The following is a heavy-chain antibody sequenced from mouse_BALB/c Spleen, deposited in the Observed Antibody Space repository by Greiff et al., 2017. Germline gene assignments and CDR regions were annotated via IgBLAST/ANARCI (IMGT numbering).Heavy chain of an antibody. V-gene: IGHV1-62-2*01. D-gene: IGHD2-1*01. CDR2: FYPGSGSI. J-gene: IGHJ4*01. Sequence: QVQLQQPGAELVKPGTSVKLSCKASGYNFTSYWINWVKQRSGQGLEWIGWFYPGSGSIKYNEKFKDKATLTADKSSSTVYMELSRLTSEDSAVYFCARHEAGNSGYYAMDYWGQGTSVTVSS. CDR1: GYNFTSYW. CDR3: ARHEAGNSGYYAMDY.